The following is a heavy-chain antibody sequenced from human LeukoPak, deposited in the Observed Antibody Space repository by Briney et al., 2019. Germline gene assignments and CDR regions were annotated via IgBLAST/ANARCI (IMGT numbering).Heavy chain of an antibody. D-gene: IGHD5-18*01. V-gene: IGHV3-74*01. CDR3: ARDAPGNTALDY. CDR1: GFTFISYW. CDR2: INGYGSST. Sequence: GRSLTLAWAAGGFTFISYWMHWVRQAPGKVLVWVSRINGYGSSTDFADSVKGPFTISRDNAKITLYLQMNSLRAEDTAVYYCARDAPGNTALDYWGQGTLVTVSS. J-gene: IGHJ4*02.